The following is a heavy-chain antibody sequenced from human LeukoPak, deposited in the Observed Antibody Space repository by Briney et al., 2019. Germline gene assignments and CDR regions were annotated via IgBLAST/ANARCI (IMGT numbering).Heavy chain of an antibody. Sequence: SETLSLTCAVYGGSFSGYYWSWIRQPPGKGLKCIGEINHSGSTNYNPSLKSRVTISVDTSKNQFSLKLSSVTAADTAVYYCARGRGYDYVWGSYRSRYFDYWGQGTLVTVSS. D-gene: IGHD3-16*02. CDR1: GGSFSGYY. V-gene: IGHV4-34*01. J-gene: IGHJ4*02. CDR2: INHSGST. CDR3: ARGRGYDYVWGSYRSRYFDY.